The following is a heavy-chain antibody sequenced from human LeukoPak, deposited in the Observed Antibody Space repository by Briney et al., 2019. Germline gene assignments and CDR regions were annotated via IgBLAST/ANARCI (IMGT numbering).Heavy chain of an antibody. CDR1: GVTLITHI. CDR3: ARHSSRGHYYDFDS. J-gene: IGHJ4*02. CDR2: IIPMLSIT. V-gene: IGHV1-69*02. Sequence: SVKVSCKASGVTLITHIISWVRQAPGQGLEWMGRIIPMLSITNYAQKFQGRVTITADKSTNTAYMELTSLTSEDTAVYFCARHSSRGHYYDFDSWGQGTLVTVSS. D-gene: IGHD3-22*01.